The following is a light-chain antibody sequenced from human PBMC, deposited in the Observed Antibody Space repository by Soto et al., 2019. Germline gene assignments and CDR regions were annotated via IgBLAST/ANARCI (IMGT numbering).Light chain of an antibody. CDR1: RGISSG. Sequence: AIQLTQSPSSLSASIGDTVTITCRASRGISSGLVWYQQKTGKDPKLLIYDASNLATGVPSMFSGSGFGEYFLLTISSLQHEDAAAYYCQQFNGYPLTFGEGTQLEIK. CDR3: QQFNGYPLT. V-gene: IGKV1-13*02. J-gene: IGKJ5*01. CDR2: DAS.